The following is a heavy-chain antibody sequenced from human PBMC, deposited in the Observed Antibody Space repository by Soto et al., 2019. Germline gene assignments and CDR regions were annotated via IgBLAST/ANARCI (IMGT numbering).Heavy chain of an antibody. D-gene: IGHD3-9*01. J-gene: IGHJ4*02. CDR3: AKARYFDWLSIDY. V-gene: IGHV3-23*01. Sequence: EVQLLESGGGLVQPGGSLRLSCAASGFTFSSYAMSWVRQAPGKGLEWVSAISGSGGSTYYADSVKGRFTISRDNSKNTLYLQMNSLRAEDTAVDYCAKARYFDWLSIDYWGQGTLVTVSS. CDR2: ISGSGGST. CDR1: GFTFSSYA.